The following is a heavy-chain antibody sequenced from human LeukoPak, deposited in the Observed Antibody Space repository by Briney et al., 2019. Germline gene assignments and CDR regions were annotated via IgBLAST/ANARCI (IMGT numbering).Heavy chain of an antibody. D-gene: IGHD3-10*01. Sequence: ASVKVSCKTSGFTFKDYYIHWVRQAPGQGLEWMGWINPNSGGTNYAQKFQGRVTMTRDTSISTAYMELSRLRSDDTAVYYCARVGDNSGSYYYNWFDPWGQGTLVTVSS. V-gene: IGHV1-2*02. CDR1: GFTFKDYY. CDR2: INPNSGGT. J-gene: IGHJ5*02. CDR3: ARVGDNSGSYYYNWFDP.